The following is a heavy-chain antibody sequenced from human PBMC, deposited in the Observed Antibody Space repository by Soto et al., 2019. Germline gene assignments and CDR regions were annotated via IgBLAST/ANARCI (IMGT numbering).Heavy chain of an antibody. CDR3: ARDSCISTSCYLPRDLYYYYYGMDV. J-gene: IGHJ6*02. CDR1: GFPFSSYS. D-gene: IGHD2-2*01. CDR2: ISSSSSTI. V-gene: IGHV3-48*02. Sequence: PGGSLRLSCASSGFPFSSYSMNWVRQAPGKGLEWVSYISSSSSTIYYADSVKGRFTISRDNAKNSLYLQMNSLRDEDTAVYYCARDSCISTSCYLPRDLYYYYYGMDVWGQGTTVTVSS.